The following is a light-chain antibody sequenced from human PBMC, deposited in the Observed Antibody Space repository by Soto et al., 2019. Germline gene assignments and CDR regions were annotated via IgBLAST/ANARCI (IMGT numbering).Light chain of an antibody. V-gene: IGKV3-11*01. CDR1: QSVSSY. Sequence: LSPVERATLSCRASQSVSSYLAWCQQKPGQAPRLLIYDASNRATGIPARFSGSGSGTDFTLTISSLEPEDFAVYYCQQRSNWPRFTFGPGAKVDIK. CDR2: DAS. CDR3: QQRSNWPRFT. J-gene: IGKJ3*01.